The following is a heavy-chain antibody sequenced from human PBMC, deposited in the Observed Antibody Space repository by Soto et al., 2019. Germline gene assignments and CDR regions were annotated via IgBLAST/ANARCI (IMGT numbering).Heavy chain of an antibody. CDR2: ISYDGSNK. Sequence: QVQLVESGGGVVQPGRSLRLSCAASGFTFSSYAMHWVRQAPGKGLEWVAVISYDGSNKYYADSVKGRFTISRDNSKNPLYLQMNSLRAEDTAVYYCARVPYDSSGYYCRPDYWGQGTLVTVSS. D-gene: IGHD3-22*01. V-gene: IGHV3-30-3*01. J-gene: IGHJ4*02. CDR1: GFTFSSYA. CDR3: ARVPYDSSGYYCRPDY.